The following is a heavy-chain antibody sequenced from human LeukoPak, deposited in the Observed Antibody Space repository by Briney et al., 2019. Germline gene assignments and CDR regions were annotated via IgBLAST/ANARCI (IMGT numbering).Heavy chain of an antibody. CDR2: IYHTGST. CDR3: ARGDGSGSGRWFDP. CDR1: SASISSGTYS. V-gene: IGHV4-30-2*01. D-gene: IGHD3-10*01. Sequence: PSQTLSLTCTVSSASISSGTYSWSWIRQPPGEGLEWIGYIYHTGSTYYNPSLKGRVTISVDRSKNQFSLNLNFVTAADTALYYCARGDGSGSGRWFDPWGQGTLITVSS. J-gene: IGHJ5*02.